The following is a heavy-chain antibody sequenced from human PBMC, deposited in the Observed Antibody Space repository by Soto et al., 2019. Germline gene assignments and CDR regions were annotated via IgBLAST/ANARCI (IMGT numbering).Heavy chain of an antibody. D-gene: IGHD3-3*01. CDR3: ASQGRYDFWSGYYTFDYYYYYMDV. CDR1: GFTFSSYA. V-gene: IGHV3-23*01. CDR2: ISGSGGST. J-gene: IGHJ6*03. Sequence: EVQLLESGGGLVQPGGSLRLSCAASGFTFSSYAMSWVRQAPGKGLEWVSAISGSGGSTYYADSVKGRFTISRDNSKHTLYLQMNSLRAEDTAVYYCASQGRYDFWSGYYTFDYYYYYMDVWGKGTTVTVSS.